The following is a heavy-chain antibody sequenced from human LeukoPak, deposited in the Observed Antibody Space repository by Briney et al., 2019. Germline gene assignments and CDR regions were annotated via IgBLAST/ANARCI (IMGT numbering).Heavy chain of an antibody. CDR3: ARDAQSGAHSDFDY. Sequence: GGSLRLSCAASGFTVTHYAIHWVRQAPGEGLEWVAIMTANRDVKFYADSVKGRFTLSRDDSQNTVFLQMNSLRAEDTAVYYCARDAQSGAHSDFDYWGQGTLVNVSS. CDR2: MTANRDVK. J-gene: IGHJ4*02. D-gene: IGHD1-26*01. CDR1: GFTVTHYA. V-gene: IGHV3-30*04.